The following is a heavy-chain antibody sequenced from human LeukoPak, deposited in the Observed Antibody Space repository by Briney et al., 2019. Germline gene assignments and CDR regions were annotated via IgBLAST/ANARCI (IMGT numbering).Heavy chain of an antibody. CDR1: GYSFTSYW. V-gene: IGHV5-51*01. CDR2: IYPGDSDT. CDR3: ARHSIRAARPVAVDP. Sequence: GESLKISCKGSGYSFTSYWIGWVRQMPGKGLEWMGTIYPGDSDTRYSPSFQGHVTMSVDKSISTAYLHWSSLKASDTAVYYCARHSIRAARPVAVDPWGQGTLVTVSS. D-gene: IGHD6-6*01. J-gene: IGHJ5*02.